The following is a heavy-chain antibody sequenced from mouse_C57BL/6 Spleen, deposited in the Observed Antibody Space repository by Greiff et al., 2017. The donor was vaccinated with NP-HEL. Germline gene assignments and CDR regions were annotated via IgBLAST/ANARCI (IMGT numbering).Heavy chain of an antibody. CDR1: GYSITSGYY. Sequence: EVKLEESGPGLVKPSQSLSLTCSVTGYSITSGYYWNWIRQFPGNKLEWMGYISYDGSNNYNPSLKNRISITRDTSKNQFFLKLNSVTTEDTATYYCARAYYYGSRSFAYWGQGTLVTVSA. V-gene: IGHV3-6*01. CDR2: ISYDGSN. D-gene: IGHD1-1*01. CDR3: ARAYYYGSRSFAY. J-gene: IGHJ3*01.